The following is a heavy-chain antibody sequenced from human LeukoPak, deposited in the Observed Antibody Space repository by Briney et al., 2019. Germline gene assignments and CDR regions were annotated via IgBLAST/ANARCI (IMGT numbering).Heavy chain of an antibody. Sequence: GGSLRLSCATSGFTFSSYSMNWVRQAPGKGLEWVSYIRSSGSAIYYAYSVKGRFTISRDNAENSLYLQMNSLRVEDTTVYYCVRDPHALDYWGQGTLVTVSS. CDR1: GFTFSSYS. J-gene: IGHJ4*02. CDR2: IRSSGSAI. V-gene: IGHV3-48*01. CDR3: VRDPHALDY. D-gene: IGHD2-8*01.